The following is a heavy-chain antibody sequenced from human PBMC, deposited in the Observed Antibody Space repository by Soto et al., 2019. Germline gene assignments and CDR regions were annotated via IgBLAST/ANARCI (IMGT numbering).Heavy chain of an antibody. V-gene: IGHV4-39*01. CDR1: GGSISTNTYC. CDR3: ARVFAGELAFWGY. D-gene: IGHD3-16*02. CDR2: ICFGGNT. J-gene: IGHJ4*02. Sequence: SGTLSLTCTVSGGSISTNTYCWGWIRQPPGKGLEWIGTICFGGNTYYNPSLKSRLNISLNTSRKQFSLNLSSVTAADTAVYYCARVFAGELAFWGYWSQGSLVT.